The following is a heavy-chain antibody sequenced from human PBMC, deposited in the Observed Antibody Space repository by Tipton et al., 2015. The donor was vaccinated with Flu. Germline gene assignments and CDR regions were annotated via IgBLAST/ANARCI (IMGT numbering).Heavy chain of an antibody. CDR1: GASMNNYY. Sequence: TLSLTCTVSGASMNNYYWTWIRQSPGKGLEWIGDIYYNGNTDYNPSLKSRVTMSVDTSKMQFSLSLSSVTTADTAVYYCARGVDYGVRGISCFGSRGPGGLVTVSS. J-gene: IGHJ5*01. CDR2: IYYNGNT. D-gene: IGHD3-10*01. V-gene: IGHV4-59*01. CDR3: ARGVDYGVRGISCFGS.